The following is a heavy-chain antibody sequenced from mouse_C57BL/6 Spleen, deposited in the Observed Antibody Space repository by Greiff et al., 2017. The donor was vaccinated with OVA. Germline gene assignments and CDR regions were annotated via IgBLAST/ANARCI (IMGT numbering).Heavy chain of an antibody. CDR2: INPYNGGT. CDR3: ARPLTTAYAMDY. V-gene: IGHV1-19*01. J-gene: IGHJ4*01. D-gene: IGHD1-2*01. CDR1: GYTFTDYY. Sequence: VQLQQSGPVLVKPGASVKMSCKASGYTFTDYYMNWVKQSHGKSLEWIGVINPYNGGTSYNQKFKGKATLTVDKSSSTAYMELNSLTSEDSAVYYCARPLTTAYAMDYWGQGTSVTVSS.